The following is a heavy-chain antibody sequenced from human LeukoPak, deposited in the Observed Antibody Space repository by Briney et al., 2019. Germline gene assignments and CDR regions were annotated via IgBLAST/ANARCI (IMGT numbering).Heavy chain of an antibody. CDR3: AKRGYVGDY. V-gene: IGHV4-39*07. Sequence: SETLSLTCTVSGGSISSSSYYWGWVRQPPGKGLEWIGNIYYGGNTNYNPSLKSRVTISVDTSKNQFSLKLSSVTAADTAVYYCAKRGYVGDYWGQGTLVTVSS. J-gene: IGHJ4*02. CDR1: GGSISSSSYY. CDR2: IYYGGNT. D-gene: IGHD5-12*01.